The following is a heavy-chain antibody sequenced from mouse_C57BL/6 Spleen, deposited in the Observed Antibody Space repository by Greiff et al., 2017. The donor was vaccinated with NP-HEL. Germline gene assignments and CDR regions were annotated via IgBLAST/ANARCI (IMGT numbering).Heavy chain of an antibody. J-gene: IGHJ4*01. D-gene: IGHD1-1*01. CDR1: GYTFTSYG. Sequence: VQLQQSGAELARPGASVKLSCKASGYTFTSYGISWVKQRSGQGLEWIGEIYPRSGNTYYNEKFKGKATLTADKSSSTAYMELRSLTSEDSAVYFCARGGVGYAMDYWGQGTSVTVSS. CDR2: IYPRSGNT. CDR3: ARGGVGYAMDY. V-gene: IGHV1-81*01.